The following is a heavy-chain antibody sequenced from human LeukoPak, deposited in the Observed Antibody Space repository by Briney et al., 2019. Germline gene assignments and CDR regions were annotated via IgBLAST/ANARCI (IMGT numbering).Heavy chain of an antibody. V-gene: IGHV4-34*01. J-gene: IGHJ4*02. Sequence: SETLSLTCAVYGGSFSGYYWSWIRQPPGKGLEWIGEIDHSGSTNYNPSLKSRVTISVDTSKNQFSLKLSSVTAADTAVYYCARGPTRNYDFWSGYSSASTNGIDYWGQGTLVTVPS. CDR2: IDHSGST. D-gene: IGHD3-3*01. CDR3: ARGPTRNYDFWSGYSSASTNGIDY. CDR1: GGSFSGYY.